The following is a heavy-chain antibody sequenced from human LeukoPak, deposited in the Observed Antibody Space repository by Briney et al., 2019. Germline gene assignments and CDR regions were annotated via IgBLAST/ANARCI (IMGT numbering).Heavy chain of an antibody. CDR2: INHSGST. CDR1: GGSFSGYY. Sequence: SETLSLTCAVYGGSFSGYYWSWIRQPPGKGLEWIGEINHSGSTNYNPSLKSRVTISVDTSKNQFSLKLSSVTAADTAVYYCARAIGCSSTSCYNWFDPWGQGTLVTVSS. J-gene: IGHJ5*02. D-gene: IGHD2-2*01. V-gene: IGHV4-34*01. CDR3: ARAIGCSSTSCYNWFDP.